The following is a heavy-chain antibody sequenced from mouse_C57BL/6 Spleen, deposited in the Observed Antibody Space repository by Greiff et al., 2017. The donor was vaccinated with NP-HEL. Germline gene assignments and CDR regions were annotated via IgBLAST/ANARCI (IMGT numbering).Heavy chain of an antibody. CDR2: IWSGGST. V-gene: IGHV2-2*01. CDR1: GFSLTSYG. CDR3: ARNSPYDYYAMDY. Sequence: VQLQQSGPGLVQPSQCLSITCTVSGFSLTSYGVHWVRQSPGKGLEWLGVIWSGGSTDYNAAFISRLSISKDNSKSQVFFKMNSLQADDTAIYYCARNSPYDYYAMDYWGQGTSVTVSS. J-gene: IGHJ4*01.